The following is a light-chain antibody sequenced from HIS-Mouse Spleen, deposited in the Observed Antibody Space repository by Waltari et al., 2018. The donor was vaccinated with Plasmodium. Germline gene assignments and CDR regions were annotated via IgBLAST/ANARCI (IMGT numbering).Light chain of an antibody. V-gene: IGLV3-1*01. Sequence: SYELTQPPSVSVSPGQTASITCPGDKLGDKYACWYQQKPGQSPVLVIYQDSKRPSGIPERFSSSNSENTATLTISGTQAMDEADYYCQAWDSSTAVFGGGTKLTVL. J-gene: IGLJ3*02. CDR1: KLGDKY. CDR3: QAWDSSTAV. CDR2: QDS.